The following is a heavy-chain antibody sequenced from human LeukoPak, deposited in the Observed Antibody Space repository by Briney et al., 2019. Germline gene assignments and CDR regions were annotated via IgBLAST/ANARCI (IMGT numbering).Heavy chain of an antibody. D-gene: IGHD6-19*01. CDR1: GRSFRGYY. CDR2: VYYSGST. Sequence: KSSETLSLTCAVYGRSFRGYYWSWIRQPPGKGLEWTGYVYYSGSTNYNPSLKSRVTISVDTSKNQFSLKLSSVTAADTAIYYCARAVSGRFDYWGQGTLVTVSS. V-gene: IGHV4-59*08. J-gene: IGHJ4*02. CDR3: ARAVSGRFDY.